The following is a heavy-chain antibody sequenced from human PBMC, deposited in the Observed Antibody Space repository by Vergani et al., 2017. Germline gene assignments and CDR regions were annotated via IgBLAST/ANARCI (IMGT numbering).Heavy chain of an antibody. D-gene: IGHD2-2*01. CDR3: ARSRVVPTTLAFLYMDV. Sequence: QVQLQQSGPGLVKPSQTLSLTCAISGDSVSSNSAAWNWIRQSPSRGLEWLGRTYYRSKWYNDYAVSVKRRITINPDTSKNQFSLQLNSVTPEDTAVYYCARSRVVPTTLAFLYMDVWGKGTTVTVSS. J-gene: IGHJ6*03. V-gene: IGHV6-1*01. CDR1: GDSVSSNSAA. CDR2: TYYRSKWYN.